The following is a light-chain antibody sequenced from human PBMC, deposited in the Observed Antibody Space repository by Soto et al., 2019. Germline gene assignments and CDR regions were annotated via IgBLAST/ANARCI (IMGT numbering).Light chain of an antibody. CDR1: QSVSNNY. J-gene: IGKJ4*01. Sequence: ENVLTQSPGTLSLSPGDRASLSCRASQSVSNNYLAWHQQRPGQAPRLLIFGASNRATGVPDRFTGSASGTDFTLTNSRLQPEDFALYFCQQYASSPVTFGGGTKVEI. CDR3: QQYASSPVT. V-gene: IGKV3-20*01. CDR2: GAS.